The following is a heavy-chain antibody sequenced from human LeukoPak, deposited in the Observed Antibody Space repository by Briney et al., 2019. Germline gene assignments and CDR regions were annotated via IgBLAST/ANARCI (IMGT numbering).Heavy chain of an antibody. CDR3: AKEDDIVATRRPYDY. CDR1: GFTFDDYA. J-gene: IGHJ4*02. V-gene: IGHV3-43*02. CDR2: ISGDGGST. Sequence: GGSLRLSCAASGFTFDDYAMHWVRQAPGKGLEWVSLISGDGGSTYYADSVKGRFTISRDNSKNSLYLQMNSLRTEDTALYYCAKEDDIVATRRPYDYWGQGTLVTVSS. D-gene: IGHD5-12*01.